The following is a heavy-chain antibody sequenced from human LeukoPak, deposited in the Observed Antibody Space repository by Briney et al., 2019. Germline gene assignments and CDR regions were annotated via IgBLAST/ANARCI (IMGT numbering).Heavy chain of an antibody. CDR2: IYTSGST. CDR3: ARTYCGGDCRGYYYHYYMDV. Sequence: SETLSLTCTVSGGSISSGSYYWSWIRQPAGKGLEWIGRIYTSGSTKYNPSLKSRVTISVDTSKKQFSLKLSSVTAADTAVYYCARTYCGGDCRGYYYHYYMDVWGKGTTDTISS. V-gene: IGHV4-61*02. D-gene: IGHD2-21*02. CDR1: GGSISSGSYY. J-gene: IGHJ6*03.